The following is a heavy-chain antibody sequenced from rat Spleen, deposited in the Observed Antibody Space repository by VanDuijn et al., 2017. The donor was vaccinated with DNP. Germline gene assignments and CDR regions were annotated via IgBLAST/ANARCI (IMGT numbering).Heavy chain of an antibody. CDR3: TRWGFMDA. Sequence: EGQLVESGGDLVQPGRSLILSCAASGFTFSDYYMAWVRQAPTKGLEWVAYITTGGGNTYYRDSVKGRFTISRDNAENTQYLQMDSLRSEDTATYYCTRWGFMDAWGQGTSVTVSS. J-gene: IGHJ4*01. V-gene: IGHV5S13*01. CDR2: ITTGGGNT. CDR1: GFTFSDYY.